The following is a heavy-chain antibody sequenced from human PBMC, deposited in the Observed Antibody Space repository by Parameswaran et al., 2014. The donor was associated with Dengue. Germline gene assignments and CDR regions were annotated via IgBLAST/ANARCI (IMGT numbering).Heavy chain of an antibody. J-gene: IGHJ3*02. Sequence: VRQMPGKGLEWMGWINPNSGGTNYAQKFQGWVTMTRDTSISTAYMELSRLRSDDTAVYYCARVSSGYYGSGSYFIPDAFDIWGQGTMVTVSS. CDR2: INPNSGGT. D-gene: IGHD3-10*01. V-gene: IGHV1-2*04. CDR3: ARVSSGYYGSGSYFIPDAFDI.